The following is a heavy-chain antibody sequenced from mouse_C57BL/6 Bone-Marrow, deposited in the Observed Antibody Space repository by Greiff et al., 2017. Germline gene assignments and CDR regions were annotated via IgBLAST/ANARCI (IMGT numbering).Heavy chain of an antibody. CDR1: GFTFTDYY. J-gene: IGHJ4*01. V-gene: IGHV7-3*01. CDR2: IRNKANGYTT. CDR3: ARSYAMDY. Sequence: EVKVVESGGGLVQPGGSLSLSCAASGFTFTDYYMSWVRQPPGKALEWLGFIRNKANGYTTEYSESVKGRFTISRDNSQSTLYLQMNALRAEDSATYYCARSYAMDYWGQGTSVTGSS.